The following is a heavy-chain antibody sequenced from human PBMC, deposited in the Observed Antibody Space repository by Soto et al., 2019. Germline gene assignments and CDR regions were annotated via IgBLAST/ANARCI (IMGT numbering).Heavy chain of an antibody. V-gene: IGHV3-30*18. CDR3: AKDRGWLAERYYYGMDV. CDR2: ISYDGSNK. J-gene: IGHJ6*02. D-gene: IGHD6-19*01. Sequence: QVQLVESGGGVVQPGRSLRLYCAASGFTFSSYGMHWVRQAPGKGLEWVAVISYDGSNKYYADSVKGRFTISRDNSKNTLYLQMNSLRADDTAVYYCAKDRGWLAERYYYGMDVWGQGTTVTVSS. CDR1: GFTFSSYG.